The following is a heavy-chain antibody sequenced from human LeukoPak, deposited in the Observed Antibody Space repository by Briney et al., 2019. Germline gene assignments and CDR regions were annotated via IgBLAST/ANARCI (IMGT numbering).Heavy chain of an antibody. CDR3: TKEPTPYTSGWYFQH. D-gene: IGHD6-25*01. Sequence: RGSLRLSCAASGFIFSNYGMHWVRQAPGKGLEWVAVISHDGRTEFYADSVKGRFTISRDNSKNTLDLQMFSLRAEDTAVYYCTKEPTPYTSGWYFQHWGQGTLVTVSS. V-gene: IGHV3-30*18. CDR2: ISHDGRTE. J-gene: IGHJ1*01. CDR1: GFIFSNYG.